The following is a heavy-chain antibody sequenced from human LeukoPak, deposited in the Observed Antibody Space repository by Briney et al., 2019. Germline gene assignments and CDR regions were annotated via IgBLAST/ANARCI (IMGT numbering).Heavy chain of an antibody. CDR3: ARGGETYYDILTGYPPVDY. V-gene: IGHV4-59*12. J-gene: IGHJ4*02. Sequence: SETLSLTCTVSGGSISSYYWSWIRQPPGKGLEWIGYIYYSGSTNYNPSLKSRVTISVDTSKNQFSLKLSSVTAADTAVYYCARGGETYYDILTGYPPVDYWGQGTLVTVSS. D-gene: IGHD3-9*01. CDR1: GGSISSYY. CDR2: IYYSGST.